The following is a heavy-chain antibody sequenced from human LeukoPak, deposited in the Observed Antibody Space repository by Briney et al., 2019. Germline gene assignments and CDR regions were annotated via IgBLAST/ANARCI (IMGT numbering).Heavy chain of an antibody. CDR3: ARRAYGYSSSWYRNFDY. D-gene: IGHD6-13*01. J-gene: IGHJ4*02. CDR2: IYPGDSDT. CDR1: GYSFTSYW. V-gene: IGHV5-51*01. Sequence: GESLKISCKGSGYSFTSYWIGWVRQLPGKGLEWMGIIYPGDSDTRYSPSFQGQVTISADKSISTAYLQWSSLKASDTAMYYCARRAYGYSSSWYRNFDYWGQGTLVTVSS.